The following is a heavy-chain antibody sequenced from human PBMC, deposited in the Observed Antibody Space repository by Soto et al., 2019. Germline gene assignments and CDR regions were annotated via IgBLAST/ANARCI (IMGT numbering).Heavy chain of an antibody. V-gene: IGHV3-23*01. D-gene: IGHD3-9*01. J-gene: IGHJ5*02. CDR3: VKVSTFYDILTGYYSTNFFDP. CDR2: LTGSGRST. Sequence: GGSLRLSCAASGFTFDNYAFSWVRQAPGKGLEWVSGLTGSGRSTYYADSVKGRFTISRDNSKNTLYLQMNSLRPEDTAVYYCVKVSTFYDILTGYYSTNFFDPWGQGTLVTVSS. CDR1: GFTFDNYA.